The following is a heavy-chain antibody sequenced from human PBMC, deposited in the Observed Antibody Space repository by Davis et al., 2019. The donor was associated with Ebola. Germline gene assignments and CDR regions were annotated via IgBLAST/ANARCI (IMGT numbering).Heavy chain of an antibody. Sequence: GRSLRPSCPLSASMFSSYAMHWVRQAPGKGLQYVSGITNNGGSTYYADSVKGRLIISRDNSKNTLYLQMSSLRIEDTAVYYCVKGSITMTVVVYFDLWGQGTPVTVSS. CDR1: ASMFSSYA. V-gene: IGHV3-64D*06. CDR3: VKGSITMTVVVYFDL. D-gene: IGHD3-22*01. J-gene: IGHJ4*02. CDR2: ITNNGGST.